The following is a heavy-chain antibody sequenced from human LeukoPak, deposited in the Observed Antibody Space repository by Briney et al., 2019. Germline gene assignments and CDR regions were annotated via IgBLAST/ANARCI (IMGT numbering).Heavy chain of an antibody. D-gene: IGHD6-19*01. V-gene: IGHV2-70*11. CDR1: GFSLSTSGMC. CDR2: IDWADDK. J-gene: IGHJ4*02. Sequence: SGPALVKPTHTLTLTCTFSGFSLSTSGMCVSWVRQRPGKALEWLARIDWADDKYYSTSLKTRLTISKDTSKIQVVLTMTNLDPVDTATYYCARIRVSYFDPPDSSGWYYFDYWGQGTLVTVSS. CDR3: ARIRVSYFDPPDSSGWYYFDY.